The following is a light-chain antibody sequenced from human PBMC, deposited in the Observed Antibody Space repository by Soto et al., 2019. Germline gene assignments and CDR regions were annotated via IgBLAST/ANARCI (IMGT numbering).Light chain of an antibody. CDR1: SSYIGAGYD. Sequence: QSVLTQPPSVSGAPGQRGTISCTGSSSYIGAGYDVHWYQQLPGTAPKLLIYANTNRPSGVPDRFSGSKSGTSASLAITGLQAEDEADYYCQSYDVSLGGHVIFGGGTKVTVL. CDR2: ANT. J-gene: IGLJ2*01. CDR3: QSYDVSLGGHVI. V-gene: IGLV1-40*01.